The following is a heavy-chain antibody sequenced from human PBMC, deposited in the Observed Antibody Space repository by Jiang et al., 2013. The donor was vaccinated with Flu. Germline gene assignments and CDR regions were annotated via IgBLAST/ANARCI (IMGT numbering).Heavy chain of an antibody. V-gene: IGHV4-34*01. D-gene: IGHD6-13*01. Sequence: LLKPSETLSLTCAVYGGSFSGYYWSWIRQPPGKGLEWIGEINHSGSTNYNPSLKSRVTISVDTSKNQFSLKLSSVTAADTAVYYCASYFGGLTAAAFDYWGQGTLVTVSS. CDR1: GGSFSGYY. CDR3: ASYFGGLTAAAFDY. CDR2: INHSGST. J-gene: IGHJ4*02.